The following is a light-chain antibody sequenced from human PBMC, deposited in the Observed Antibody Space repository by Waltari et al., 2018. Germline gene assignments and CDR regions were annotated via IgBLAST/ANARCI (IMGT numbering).Light chain of an antibody. CDR3: YSYGSRPAI. CDR1: SSDIGDFHL. CDR2: GNT. Sequence: HSALTQPASVSGSPGQSITISCSGTSSDIGDFHLVAWYQQYPGKVPRFLSYGNTERPSGVPNRFSGSTADNTASLTISSRHPDDEAVYYCYSYGSRPAIFGGGTHLTVL. J-gene: IGLJ2*01. V-gene: IGLV2-23*01.